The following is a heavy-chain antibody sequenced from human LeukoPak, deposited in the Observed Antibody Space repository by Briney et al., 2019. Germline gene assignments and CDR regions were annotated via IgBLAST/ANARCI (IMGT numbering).Heavy chain of an antibody. V-gene: IGHV5-51*01. D-gene: IGHD3-22*01. CDR3: ARHVDYYHSRGYNWIDP. CDR2: IYPGDSET. J-gene: IGHJ5*02. Sequence: HGESLKISCKGFGYSFTRNWIGWVRQMPGKGLEWMGIIYPGDSETRYSPSFQGQVTISGDKSISTANLQWSSLKASDTAMYYCARHVDYYHSRGYNWIDPWGQGTLVTVSP. CDR1: GYSFTRNW.